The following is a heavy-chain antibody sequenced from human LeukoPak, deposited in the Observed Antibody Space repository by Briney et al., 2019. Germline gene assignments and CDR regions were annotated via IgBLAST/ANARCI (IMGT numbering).Heavy chain of an antibody. CDR3: ARDRSLRSGSYDY. V-gene: IGHV3-20*04. D-gene: IGHD1-26*01. J-gene: IGHJ4*02. CDR2: IILDGRST. Sequence: PGRCLSPSRAASGFTFDVYGTSCARQPPGKGMGWVSGIILDGRSTSHADSVEGRSTISKDNAKNSLYLQMNSLRAEDTALNYCARDRSLRSGSYDYWGEGTLVTVSS. CDR1: GFTFDVYG.